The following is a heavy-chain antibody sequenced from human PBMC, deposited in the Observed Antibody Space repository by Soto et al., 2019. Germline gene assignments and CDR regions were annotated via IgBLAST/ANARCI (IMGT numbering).Heavy chain of an antibody. CDR1: GFTFSGSA. CDR2: IRSKANSYAT. Sequence: EVQLVESGGGLVQPGGSLKLSCAASGFTFSGSAMHWVRQASGKGLEWVGRIRSKANSYATAYAASVKGRFTISRDDSKTTAYLQMNSLKTEDTAVYYCTPPYYGMDVWGQGTTVTVSS. V-gene: IGHV3-73*01. CDR3: TPPYYGMDV. J-gene: IGHJ6*02.